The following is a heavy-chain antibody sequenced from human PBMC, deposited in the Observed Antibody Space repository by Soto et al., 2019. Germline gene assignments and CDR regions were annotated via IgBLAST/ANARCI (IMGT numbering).Heavy chain of an antibody. D-gene: IGHD5-18*01. CDR3: ASGIQLWLRRINNGYSG. J-gene: IGHJ1*01. CDR1: GGTFSTYA. V-gene: IGHV1-69*12. CDR2: IIPMFGTA. Sequence: QVQLVQSGAEGKKPESSVKVSCKAPGGTFSTYAISWVRQAPGQGLEWMGGIIPMFGTANYAQRFQDRVTITADESTNTVDMELSSLRSEDTAVYFCASGIQLWLRRINNGYSGWGQGTLVTVSS.